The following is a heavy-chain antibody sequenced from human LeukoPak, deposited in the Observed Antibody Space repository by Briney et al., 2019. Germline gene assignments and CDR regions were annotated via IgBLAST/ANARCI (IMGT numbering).Heavy chain of an antibody. Sequence: ASVKVSCKASGYTFTGYYMHWVRQAPGQGLEWMGWINPNSGGTNYAQKFQGRVAMTRDTSISTAYMELSRLRSDDTAVYYCARVGIAAAGYYYYYMDVWGKGTTVTVSS. D-gene: IGHD6-13*01. CDR3: ARVGIAAAGYYYYYMDV. J-gene: IGHJ6*03. V-gene: IGHV1-2*02. CDR1: GYTFTGYY. CDR2: INPNSGGT.